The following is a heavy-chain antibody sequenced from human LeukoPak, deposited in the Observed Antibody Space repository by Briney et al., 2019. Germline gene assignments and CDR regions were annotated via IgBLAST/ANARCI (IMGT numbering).Heavy chain of an antibody. CDR1: GYSISSGYY. Sequence: PSETLSLTCTVSGYSISSGYYWGWIRQPPGKGLEWIGEINHSGSTNYNPSLKSRVTISVDTSKNQFSLKLSSVTAADTAVYYCARARGRAWFDPWGQGTLVTVSS. V-gene: IGHV4-38-2*02. CDR2: INHSGST. J-gene: IGHJ5*02. CDR3: ARARGRAWFDP. D-gene: IGHD1-26*01.